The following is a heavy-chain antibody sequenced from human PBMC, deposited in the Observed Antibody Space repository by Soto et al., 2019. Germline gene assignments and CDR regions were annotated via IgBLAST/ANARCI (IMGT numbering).Heavy chain of an antibody. CDR3: ARDRGRGYCTGGLCYLGLDH. Sequence: TGGSLRLSCAVSGFTVSNNYMSWVRQAPGKGLEGVSVIYSGGYTAYGDSVKGRFTISRDNSANTLYLQMTNLRPEDTAIYYCARDRGRGYCTGGLCYLGLDHWGQGNPVTVSS. D-gene: IGHD2-8*02. CDR1: GFTVSNNY. V-gene: IGHV3-53*05. CDR2: IYSGGYT. J-gene: IGHJ4*02.